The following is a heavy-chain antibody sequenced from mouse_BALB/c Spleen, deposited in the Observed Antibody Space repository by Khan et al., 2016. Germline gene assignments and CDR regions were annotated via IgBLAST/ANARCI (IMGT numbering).Heavy chain of an antibody. CDR1: GYSITSDYA. V-gene: IGHV3-2*02. Sequence: QLQESGPGLVKPSQSLSLTCTVTGYSITSDYAWNWIRQFPGNKLEWMGYISYSGSTSYNPSLKSRISITRDTSKNQFFLQLNSVTTEDTATYYCASYYGSSFAYWGQGTLVTVSA. J-gene: IGHJ3*01. D-gene: IGHD1-1*01. CDR3: ASYYGSSFAY. CDR2: ISYSGST.